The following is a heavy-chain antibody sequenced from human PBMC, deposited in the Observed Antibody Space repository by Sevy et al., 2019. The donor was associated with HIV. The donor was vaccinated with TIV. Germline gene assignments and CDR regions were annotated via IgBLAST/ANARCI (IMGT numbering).Heavy chain of an antibody. V-gene: IGHV3-49*03. CDR3: SRALATAVTPEYYFDY. D-gene: IGHD5-12*01. CDR2: ITRNSYEAYGGTT. Sequence: GGSLRLSCTASGFTFDDYAMSWFRQAPGKGLEWVAFITRNSYEAYGGTTEYAASVKGRFTISRDDSKSIAYLQMNSLKTEDTAVYYCSRALATAVTPEYYFDYWGQGTLVTVSS. CDR1: GFTFDDYA. J-gene: IGHJ4*02.